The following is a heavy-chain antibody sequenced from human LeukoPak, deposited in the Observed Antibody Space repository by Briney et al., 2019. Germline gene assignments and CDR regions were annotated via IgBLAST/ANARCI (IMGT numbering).Heavy chain of an antibody. CDR1: GGTFSSYA. Sequence: ASVKVSCKASGGTFSSYAVSWVRQAPGQGLEWMGGIIPIFGTANYAQKFQGRVTITADESTSTAYMELSSLRSEDTAVYYCAKGSTSHIDYWGQGTLVTVSS. V-gene: IGHV1-69*13. CDR3: AKGSTSHIDY. J-gene: IGHJ4*02. CDR2: IIPIFGTA. D-gene: IGHD2-2*01.